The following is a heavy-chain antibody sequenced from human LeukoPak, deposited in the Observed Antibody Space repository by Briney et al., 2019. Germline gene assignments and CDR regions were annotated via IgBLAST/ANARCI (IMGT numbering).Heavy chain of an antibody. Sequence: SGGSLRLSCAASGFTFSSYAMSWVRQAPGKGLEWVSAISGSGGSTYYADSVKGQFTISRDNSKNTLYLQMNSLRAEDTAVYYCAKGVHIAAAGIAFDYWGQGTLVTVSS. D-gene: IGHD6-13*01. J-gene: IGHJ4*02. CDR1: GFTFSSYA. CDR3: AKGVHIAAAGIAFDY. V-gene: IGHV3-23*01. CDR2: ISGSGGST.